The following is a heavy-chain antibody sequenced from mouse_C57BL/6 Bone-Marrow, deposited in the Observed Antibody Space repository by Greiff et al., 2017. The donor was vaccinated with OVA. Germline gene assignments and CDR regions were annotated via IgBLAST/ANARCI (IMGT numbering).Heavy chain of an antibody. Sequence: VQLQQPGAELVMPGASVKLSCKASGYTFTSYWMHWVKQRPGQGLEWIGEIDPSDSDTNSNQKFKGKSTLTVDTPSSTAYMQLRSLTSEDSAVYYGARGVVYYCGSCPSWFAYWGQGTLVTVSA. CDR2: IDPSDSDT. J-gene: IGHJ3*01. D-gene: IGHD1-1*01. CDR3: ARGVVYYCGSCPSWFAY. CDR1: GYTFTSYW. V-gene: IGHV1-69*01.